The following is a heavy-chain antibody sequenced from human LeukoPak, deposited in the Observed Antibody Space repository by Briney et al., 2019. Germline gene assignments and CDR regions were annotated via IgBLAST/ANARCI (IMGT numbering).Heavy chain of an antibody. J-gene: IGHJ4*02. CDR1: GGSISSTTYY. Sequence: SETLPLTCTVSGGSISSTTYYWGWIRQPPGKGLEWIGSIYYSGSTYSNPSLKSRVTISLDTSKNQFSLKLSSVTAADTAVYYCAREDHTYYYDSSGYYYVFGFVDYWGQGTLVTVSS. D-gene: IGHD3-22*01. CDR3: AREDHTYYYDSSGYYYVFGFVDY. V-gene: IGHV4-39*07. CDR2: IYYSGST.